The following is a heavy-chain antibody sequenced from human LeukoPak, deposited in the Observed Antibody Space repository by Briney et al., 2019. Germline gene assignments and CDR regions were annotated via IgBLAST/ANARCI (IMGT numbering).Heavy chain of an antibody. CDR1: GFTFSSFS. Sequence: PGGSLRLSCAASGFTFSSFSMNWVRQAPGKGLEWISYITSSSSSTYYADSVKGRFTIPRDNAKNSLYLQMNSLRAEDTAVYYCARVIGSYGDSAYWGQGTLVTVSS. V-gene: IGHV3-48*04. CDR3: ARVIGSYGDSAY. J-gene: IGHJ4*02. D-gene: IGHD4-17*01. CDR2: ITSSSSST.